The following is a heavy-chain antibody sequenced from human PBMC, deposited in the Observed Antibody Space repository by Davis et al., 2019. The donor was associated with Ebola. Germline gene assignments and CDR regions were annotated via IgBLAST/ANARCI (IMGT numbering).Heavy chain of an antibody. D-gene: IGHD3-10*01. V-gene: IGHV3-21*01. CDR3: ARSTSLMVRGVAFDY. Sequence: GGSLRLSCAASGFTFNSYAMTWVRQAPGKGLEWVSSISISSAFIYYADSVKGRFTVSRDNAKNSLYLQMNSLRAEDTAVYYCARSTSLMVRGVAFDYWGQGTLVTVSS. J-gene: IGHJ4*02. CDR2: ISISSAFI. CDR1: GFTFNSYA.